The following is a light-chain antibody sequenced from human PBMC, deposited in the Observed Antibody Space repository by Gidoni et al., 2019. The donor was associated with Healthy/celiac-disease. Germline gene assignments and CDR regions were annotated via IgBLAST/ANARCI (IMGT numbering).Light chain of an antibody. CDR1: STNIGSHT. CDR3: AAWDDSLNGYV. Sequence: QSVLTQPPSASGNPGQRVTISCSGSSTNIGSHTVNWYQPLPRTAPKLLIYSNNQRPSGVPDRFSGSKSGTSASLAISGLQSEDEADYYCAAWDDSLNGYVFGTGTKVTVL. J-gene: IGLJ1*01. CDR2: SNN. V-gene: IGLV1-44*01.